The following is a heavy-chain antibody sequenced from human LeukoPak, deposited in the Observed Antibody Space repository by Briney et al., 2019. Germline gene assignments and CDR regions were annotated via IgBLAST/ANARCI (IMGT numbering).Heavy chain of an antibody. Sequence: GGSLRLSCLTSGFTFSTNAMSWVRQAPGKGLEWISGISGSGASTYYADSVTGRFTISRDNSRNTLYLQMNSLRGDDTVVYYCAKDVGKWESLHFFDYWGQGTLVTVSS. J-gene: IGHJ4*02. CDR3: AKDVGKWESLHFFDY. CDR1: GFTFSTNA. V-gene: IGHV3-23*01. D-gene: IGHD1-26*01. CDR2: ISGSGAST.